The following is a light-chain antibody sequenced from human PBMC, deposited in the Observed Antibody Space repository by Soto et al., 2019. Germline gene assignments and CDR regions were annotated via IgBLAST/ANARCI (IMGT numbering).Light chain of an antibody. J-gene: IGKJ2*01. CDR1: RSISVW. V-gene: IGKV1-5*03. CDR2: KAS. CDR3: QQYDSSSPYT. Sequence: DIQMTQSPSTLSASVGVRVTITCRASRSISVWLAWYQQKPGEAPKLLIYKASTLQSGVPSRFSGSGSGTEFTLTISSLQPDDSATYYCQQYDSSSPYTFGQGTKLEI.